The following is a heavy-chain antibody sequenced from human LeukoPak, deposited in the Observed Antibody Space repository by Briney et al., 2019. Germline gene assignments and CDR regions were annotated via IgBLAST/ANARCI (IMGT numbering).Heavy chain of an antibody. D-gene: IGHD3-16*01. Sequence: GGSLRLSCTASGFTFGDYAMSWVRQAPGKGLEWVGFIRSKPYGGATEYAASVKGRFTISRDDSKRIAYLHMHSLKTEDTAVFYCTGGNLGGGGTYHNFDYWGRGPRVT. CDR2: IRSKPYGGAT. J-gene: IGHJ4*02. V-gene: IGHV3-49*04. CDR3: TGGNLGGGGTYHNFDY. CDR1: GFTFGDYA.